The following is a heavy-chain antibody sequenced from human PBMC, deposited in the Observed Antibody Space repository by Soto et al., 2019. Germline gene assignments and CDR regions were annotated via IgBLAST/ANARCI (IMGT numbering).Heavy chain of an antibody. J-gene: IGHJ4*02. Sequence: EVQLVESGGGLVQPEGSLKLSCAASGFTFSDSAMHWVRQASGKGLEWVGRIRSKVNTYATAYAASVKGRFTISRDDSMNTAYLQMNSLKTEDTAVYYCTRRRDWTAMDPLDYWGQGTLVTVSS. D-gene: IGHD5-18*01. CDR2: IRSKVNTYAT. CDR1: GFTFSDSA. V-gene: IGHV3-73*02. CDR3: TRRRDWTAMDPLDY.